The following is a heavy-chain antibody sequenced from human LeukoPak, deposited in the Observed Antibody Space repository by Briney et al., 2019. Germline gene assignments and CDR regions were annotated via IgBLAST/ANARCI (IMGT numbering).Heavy chain of an antibody. CDR3: LVTTRSRGFDY. Sequence: QPGGSLRLSCAVSGIALSNYGMTWVRQAPGKGLEWVAGISDSGGRTNYADSVKGRFTISRDNPKNTLYLQMSSLRAEDTAVYYCLVTTRSRGFDYWGQGTLVTVSS. V-gene: IGHV3-23*01. J-gene: IGHJ4*02. CDR1: GIALSNYG. D-gene: IGHD1/OR15-1a*01. CDR2: ISDSGGRT.